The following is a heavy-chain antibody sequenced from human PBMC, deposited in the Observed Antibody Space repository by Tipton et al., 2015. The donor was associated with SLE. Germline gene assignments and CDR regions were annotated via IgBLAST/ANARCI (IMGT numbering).Heavy chain of an antibody. CDR2: VYYTGNT. J-gene: IGHJ5*02. CDR3: ASHSSGGFDP. CDR1: GGSVRRNSFY. Sequence: GLVKPSETLSLTCTVSGGSVRRNSFYWGWIRQPPGGGLEWIGNVYYTGNTYTNESLKSRLSMSVDATKNQFYLKLTSVTAADTAVYYCASHSSGGFDPWGQGTLVTVSA. D-gene: IGHD2-15*01. V-gene: IGHV4-39*07.